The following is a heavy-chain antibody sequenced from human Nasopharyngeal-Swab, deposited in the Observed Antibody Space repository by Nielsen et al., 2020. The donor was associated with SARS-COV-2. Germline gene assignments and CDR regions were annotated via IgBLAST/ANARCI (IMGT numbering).Heavy chain of an antibody. CDR3: ARGSLRFLEWSYYYYYMDV. D-gene: IGHD3-3*01. J-gene: IGHJ6*03. V-gene: IGHV1-46*01. Sequence: ASVKVSCKASGYTFTSYYMHWVRQAPGQGLEWMGIINPSGGSTSYAQKFQGRVTMTRDTSTSTVYMELSSLRSEDTAVYYYARGSLRFLEWSYYYYYMDVWGKGTTVTVSS. CDR2: INPSGGST. CDR1: GYTFTSYY.